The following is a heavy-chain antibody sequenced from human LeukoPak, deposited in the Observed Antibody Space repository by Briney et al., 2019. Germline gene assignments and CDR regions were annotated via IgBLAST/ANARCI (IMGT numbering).Heavy chain of an antibody. D-gene: IGHD1-26*01. V-gene: IGHV4-39*01. J-gene: IGHJ4*02. CDR3: ARRISRWDSFDY. Sequence: SETLSLTCTVSGGSISSSSYYWGWIRQPPGKGLEWIGYIYHSGSTYYSPSLKSRVTISVDTSKNQFSLKLSSVTAADTAVYYCARRISRWDSFDYWGQGALVTVSS. CDR1: GGSISSSSYY. CDR2: IYHSGST.